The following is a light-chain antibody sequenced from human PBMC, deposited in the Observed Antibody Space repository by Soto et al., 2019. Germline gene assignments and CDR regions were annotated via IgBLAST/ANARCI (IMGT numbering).Light chain of an antibody. J-gene: IGLJ1*01. V-gene: IGLV2-23*01. CDR2: EGS. Sequence: QSVLTQPASVSGSPGQSITISCTGTSSDVGIYNLVSWYQQHPGKGPKVIVYEGSKRPSGASNRFSGSKSGNTASLTISGLHPEDEADYYCCSYAGSITLYVFGTGTKVTVL. CDR1: SSDVGIYNL. CDR3: CSYAGSITLYV.